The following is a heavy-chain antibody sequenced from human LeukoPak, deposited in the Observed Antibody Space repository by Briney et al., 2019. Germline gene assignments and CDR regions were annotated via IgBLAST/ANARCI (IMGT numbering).Heavy chain of an antibody. CDR2: ISSGSDYI. D-gene: IGHD3-16*01. J-gene: IGHJ4*02. CDR1: GFTFSSYA. V-gene: IGHV3-21*01. CDR3: ARDPWGTHAY. Sequence: GGSLRLSCVASGFTFSSYAMSWVRQAPGKGLEWVSSISSGSDYIHYADSVKGRFTISRDNAKNSLYLQMNSLRAEDTAIYYCARDPWGTHAYWGQGTLVTVSS.